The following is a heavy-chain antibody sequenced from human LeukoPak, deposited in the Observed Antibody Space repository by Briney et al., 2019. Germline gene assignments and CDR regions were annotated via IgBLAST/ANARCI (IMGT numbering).Heavy chain of an antibody. Sequence: GASGTVSCKPSGYTVTTYYIHWVRPAAGQGLEWMGITNPTCGSTTYAQKFQGRVPMTRGSATSAVFMEVNSLRSEDTAVYYCARYSSTWYWGQGTLVTVSS. CDR2: TNPTCGST. J-gene: IGHJ4*02. V-gene: IGHV1-46*01. D-gene: IGHD6-13*01. CDR1: GYTVTTYY. CDR3: ARYSSTWY.